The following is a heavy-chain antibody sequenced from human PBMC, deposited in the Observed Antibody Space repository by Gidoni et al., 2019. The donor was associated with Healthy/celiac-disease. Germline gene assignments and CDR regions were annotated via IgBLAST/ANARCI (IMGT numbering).Heavy chain of an antibody. D-gene: IGHD1-7*01. CDR2: IRSKANSYAT. Sequence: EVQLVESGGGWVQPGGSLKLPCAASGLPFRGSAMHWVRQASGKGLEWVGRIRSKANSYATAYAASVKGRFTISRDDSKNTAYLQMNSLKTEDTAVYYCTRGGLTGTTDYGMDVWGQGTTVTVSS. CDR1: GLPFRGSA. V-gene: IGHV3-73*02. J-gene: IGHJ6*02. CDR3: TRGGLTGTTDYGMDV.